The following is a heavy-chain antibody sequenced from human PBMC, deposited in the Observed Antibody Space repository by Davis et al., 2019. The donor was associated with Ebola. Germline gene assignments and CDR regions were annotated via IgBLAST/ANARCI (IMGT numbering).Heavy chain of an antibody. D-gene: IGHD2-15*01. CDR1: GFTVSRSY. CDR3: AKDRYIVVVVAAPVDY. Sequence: GESLKISCGASGFTVSRSYMSWVRQAPGKGLEWVANIKQDGSEKYYVDSVKGRFTISRDNSKNTLYLQMNSLRAEDTAVYYCAKDRYIVVVVAAPVDYWGQGTLVTVSS. CDR2: IKQDGSEK. V-gene: IGHV3-7*01. J-gene: IGHJ4*02.